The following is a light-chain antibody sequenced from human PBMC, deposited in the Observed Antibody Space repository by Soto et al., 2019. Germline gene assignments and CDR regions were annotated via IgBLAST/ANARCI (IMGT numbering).Light chain of an antibody. V-gene: IGKV1-39*01. CDR1: QSISKS. Sequence: DIQMTQSPSSLSASVGDRVTITCRASQSISKSLNGYQQKPGRAPTLLISVASTLHSGVPSRFSGSGSGTDFTLTISSLQREDFATYYCQQSYSTPPMYTFGQGTKLEIK. CDR3: QQSYSTPPMYT. CDR2: VAS. J-gene: IGKJ2*01.